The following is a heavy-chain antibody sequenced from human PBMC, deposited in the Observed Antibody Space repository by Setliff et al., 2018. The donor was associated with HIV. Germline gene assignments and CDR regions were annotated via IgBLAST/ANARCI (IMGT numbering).Heavy chain of an antibody. V-gene: IGHV1-69*13. CDR3: ARGATRIKWDWFDP. Sequence: SVKVSCKASGESFSNKAIGWVRQAPGQGLEWMGGIIPIVGTANYAPKFQGRVTITADESTSTAYMELSSLRSEDTAVYYCARGATRIKWDWFDPWGQGTLVTAPQ. D-gene: IGHD1-26*01. J-gene: IGHJ5*02. CDR1: GESFSNKA. CDR2: IIPIVGTA.